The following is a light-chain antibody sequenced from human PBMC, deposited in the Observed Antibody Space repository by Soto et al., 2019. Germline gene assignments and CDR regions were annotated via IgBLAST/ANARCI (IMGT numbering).Light chain of an antibody. J-gene: IGKJ3*01. Sequence: EIVLTQSPGTLSLSPGERATLSCRASQSVYKNYLAWYQQKPGQAPRLLIYDASNRATGIPDRFSGSGSGTDFTLTISRLEPEDFAVYYCQQYGSSLLFGPGTKVDIK. CDR1: QSVYKNY. CDR2: DAS. CDR3: QQYGSSLL. V-gene: IGKV3-20*01.